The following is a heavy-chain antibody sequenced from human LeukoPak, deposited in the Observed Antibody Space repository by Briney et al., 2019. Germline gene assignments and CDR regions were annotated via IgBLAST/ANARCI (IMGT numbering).Heavy chain of an antibody. Sequence: HSGGSLRLSCAASGFTFSSYEMNWVRQAPGKGLEWVSYITSGGSTIYYADSVKGRFTISRDNAKNSLYLQMNSLRPEDTAVYYCARLAVYGDYVFDYWGQGTLVTVSS. J-gene: IGHJ4*02. CDR1: GFTFSSYE. V-gene: IGHV3-48*03. CDR3: ARLAVYGDYVFDY. D-gene: IGHD4-17*01. CDR2: ITSGGSTI.